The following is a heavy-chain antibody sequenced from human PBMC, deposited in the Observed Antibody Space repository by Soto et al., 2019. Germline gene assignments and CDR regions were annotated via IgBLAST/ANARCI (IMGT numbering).Heavy chain of an antibody. Sequence: ASVKVSCKSSGYTLTSYGISWVRQAPGQGLEWMGWISAYNGNTNYAQKLQGRVTMTTDTSTSTAYMELRSLRSDDTAVYYCARVVAARPDWFDPWGQGTLVTVSS. V-gene: IGHV1-18*01. CDR2: ISAYNGNT. CDR1: GYTLTSYG. CDR3: ARVVAARPDWFDP. J-gene: IGHJ5*02. D-gene: IGHD6-6*01.